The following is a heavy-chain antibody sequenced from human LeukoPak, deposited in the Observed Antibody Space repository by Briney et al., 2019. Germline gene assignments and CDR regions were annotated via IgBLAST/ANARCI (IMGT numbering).Heavy chain of an antibody. Sequence: SVKVSCKASGDTFTSYAINWVRQAPGQGLEWMGGIIPIFGTANYAQKFQGRVTITADKSTSTAYMELSSLRSEDTAVYYCASASDGGYDGYYYYYMDVWGKGTTVTVSS. V-gene: IGHV1-69*06. CDR3: ASASDGGYDGYYYYYMDV. D-gene: IGHD5-12*01. J-gene: IGHJ6*03. CDR2: IIPIFGTA. CDR1: GDTFTSYA.